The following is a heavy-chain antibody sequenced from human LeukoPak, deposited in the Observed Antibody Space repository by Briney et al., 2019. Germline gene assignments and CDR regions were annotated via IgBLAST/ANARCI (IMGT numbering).Heavy chain of an antibody. CDR3: ARGPIPIFGVVSRGPYYFDH. Sequence: ASETLSLTCAVYGGSFSGYYWSWIRQPPGKGLEWIGEINHSGSTNYNPSLKSRVTIPVDTSKNQFSLKLSSVTAADTAVYYCARGPIPIFGVVSRGPYYFDHWGQGTLVPVPS. CDR1: GGSFSGYY. CDR2: INHSGST. J-gene: IGHJ4*02. V-gene: IGHV4-34*01. D-gene: IGHD3-3*01.